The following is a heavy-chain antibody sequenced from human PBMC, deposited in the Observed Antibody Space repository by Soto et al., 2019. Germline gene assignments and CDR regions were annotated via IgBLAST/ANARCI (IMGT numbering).Heavy chain of an antibody. CDR1: GFTFSNAW. V-gene: IGHV3-15*01. D-gene: IGHD3-22*01. J-gene: IGHJ4*02. Sequence: EVQLVESGGGLVKPGGSLRLSFAASGFTFSNAWMSWVRQAPGKGLEWVGRIKSKTDGGTTDYAAPVKGRFTISRDDAKNTLYLQMNSLKTEDTAVYYCTRSGYRYYFDYWGQGTLVTVSS. CDR2: IKSKTDGGTT. CDR3: TRSGYRYYFDY.